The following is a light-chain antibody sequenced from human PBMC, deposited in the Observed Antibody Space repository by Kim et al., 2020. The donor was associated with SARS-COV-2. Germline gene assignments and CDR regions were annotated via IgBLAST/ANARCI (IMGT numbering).Light chain of an antibody. V-gene: IGLV2-14*03. CDR2: DVN. Sequence: QSVLTQAASVSGSPGQSITISCTGTSSDIGTYNYVSWYLQHPGKAPKLMISDVNKRPSGVSNRFSGSKSGNTASLTISGLQAEDEADYFCMSYTTSRTYVFGTGTKVTVL. CDR3: MSYTTSRTYV. J-gene: IGLJ1*01. CDR1: SSDIGTYNY.